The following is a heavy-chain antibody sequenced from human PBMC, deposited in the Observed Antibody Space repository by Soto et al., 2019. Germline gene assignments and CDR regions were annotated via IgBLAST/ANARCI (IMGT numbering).Heavy chain of an antibody. CDR1: GGSISSSNW. CDR3: ARVVGGYYYGMDV. Sequence: QVQLQESGPGLVKPSGTLSLTCAVSGGSISSSNWWSWVRQPPGKGLEWIGEIYHSGSTNYNPSLKSGVTISLDKSKNQFSLKLSSVTAADTAVYYCARVVGGYYYGMDVWGQGTTVTVSS. CDR2: IYHSGST. V-gene: IGHV4-4*02. D-gene: IGHD2-2*01. J-gene: IGHJ6*02.